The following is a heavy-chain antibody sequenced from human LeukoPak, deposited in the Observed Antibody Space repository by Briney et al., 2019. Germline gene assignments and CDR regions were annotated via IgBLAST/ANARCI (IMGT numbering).Heavy chain of an antibody. J-gene: IGHJ3*02. V-gene: IGHV3-13*04. CDR3: ARGLYYYDSSGYYGDTFDI. CDR1: GFTFSSYD. D-gene: IGHD3-22*01. CDR2: IGTTGDT. Sequence: GGSLTLSCAASGFTFSSYDMHWVRQPTGKGLEWVSGIGTTGDTYYPGSVKGRFTISRENAKNALYLQMNSLRAGDTAVYYCARGLYYYDSSGYYGDTFDIWGQGTMVIVSS.